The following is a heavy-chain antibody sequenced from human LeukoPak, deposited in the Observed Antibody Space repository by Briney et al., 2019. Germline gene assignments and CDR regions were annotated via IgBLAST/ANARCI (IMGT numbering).Heavy chain of an antibody. CDR3: AKDTAYDFWSGYPLGYFDY. CDR1: GFTFSSYA. J-gene: IGHJ4*02. D-gene: IGHD3-3*01. CDR2: ISRGSDHI. V-gene: IGHV3-21*01. Sequence: GGSLRLSCAASGFTFSSYAMNWVRQAPGKGLEWVSSISRGSDHIFYADSMKGRFTISRDNAKNSLYLQMNSLGAEDTAVYYCAKDTAYDFWSGYPLGYFDYWGQGTLVTVSS.